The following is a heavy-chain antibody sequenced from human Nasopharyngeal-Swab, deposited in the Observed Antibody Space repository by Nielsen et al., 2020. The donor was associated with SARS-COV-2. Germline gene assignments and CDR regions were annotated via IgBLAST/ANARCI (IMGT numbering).Heavy chain of an antibody. CDR1: GFTFSYYW. CDR2: IKHDGSER. D-gene: IGHD1-7*01. V-gene: IGHV3-7*01. CDR3: ARETTSPAFDI. Sequence: GGSLRLSCAASGFTFSYYWMTWVRQAPGKGLERVASIKHDGSERNYVGSVEGRFTISRDNAKQSLYLQMNSLRDEDTAVYYCARETTSPAFDIWGQGTMVTVSS. J-gene: IGHJ3*02.